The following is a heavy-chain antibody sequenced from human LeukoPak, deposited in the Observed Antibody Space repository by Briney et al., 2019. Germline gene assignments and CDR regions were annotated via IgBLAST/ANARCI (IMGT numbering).Heavy chain of an antibody. CDR1: GFTFSSYG. D-gene: IGHD3-22*01. CDR3: AKDTMVPGSSGYP. CDR2: ISYDGSNK. Sequence: GGSLRLSCAASGFTFSSYGMHWVRQAPGKGLEWVAVISYDGSNKYCADSVKGRFTISRDNSKNTLYLQMNSLRAEDTAVYYCAKDTMVPGSSGYPWGQGTLVTVSS. V-gene: IGHV3-30*18. J-gene: IGHJ5*02.